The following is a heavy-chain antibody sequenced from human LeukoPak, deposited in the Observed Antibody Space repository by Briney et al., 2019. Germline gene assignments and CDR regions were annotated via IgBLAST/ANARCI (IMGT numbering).Heavy chain of an antibody. CDR3: ARVADY. J-gene: IGHJ4*02. CDR2: IYYSGST. V-gene: IGHV4-30-4*01. Sequence: SETLSLTCAVSGGSVSSSHWWSWVRQPPGKGLEWIGYIYYSGSTYYNPSLKSRVTISVDTSKNQFSLKLSSVTAADTAVYYCARVADYWGQGTLVTVSS. CDR1: GGSVSSSHW.